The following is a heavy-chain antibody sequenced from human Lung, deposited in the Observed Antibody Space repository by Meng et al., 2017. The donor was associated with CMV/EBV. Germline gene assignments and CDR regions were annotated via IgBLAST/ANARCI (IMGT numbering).Heavy chain of an antibody. D-gene: IGHD6-13*01. V-gene: IGHV3-53*01. CDR3: ARGYPDGDFDS. Sequence: LTGAASGLTVSNNYMTWVRQAPGKGLECVSVIFSGGSTYYVDSVKGRFTISRDASKNTLYLQMNNLRADDTDVYYCARGYPDGDFDSWGHGTLVTVSS. CDR2: IFSGGST. CDR1: GLTVSNNY. J-gene: IGHJ4*01.